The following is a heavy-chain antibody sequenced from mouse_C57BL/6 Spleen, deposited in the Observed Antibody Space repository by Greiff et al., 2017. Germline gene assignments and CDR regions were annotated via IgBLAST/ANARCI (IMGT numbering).Heavy chain of an antibody. D-gene: IGHD2-1*01. J-gene: IGHJ1*03. CDR2: IDPETGGT. CDR1: GYTFTDYE. V-gene: IGHV1-15*01. Sequence: VQLVESGAELVRPGASVTLSCKASGYTFTDYEMHWVKQTPVHGLEWIGAIDPETGGTAYNQKFKGKAILTADKSSSTAYMELRSLTSEDSAVYYCTRAYGNYRYFDVWGTGTTVTVSS. CDR3: TRAYGNYRYFDV.